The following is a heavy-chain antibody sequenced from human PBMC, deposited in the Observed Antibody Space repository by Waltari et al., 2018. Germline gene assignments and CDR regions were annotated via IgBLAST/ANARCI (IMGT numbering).Heavy chain of an antibody. V-gene: IGHV4-38-2*02. Sequence: QVKLQESGPGLVRPSETLSLTSLVSDQSIKSGFYWGWLRLPPGKGLEWSGSVYHSGATYYNPSLSSRVTISVDTSKNQVFLRLASVTAADTGMYYCARDHSTSWSHDAYDVWGPGTMVTVAS. D-gene: IGHD2-2*01. CDR2: VYHSGAT. CDR1: DQSIKSGFY. J-gene: IGHJ3*01. CDR3: ARDHSTSWSHDAYDV.